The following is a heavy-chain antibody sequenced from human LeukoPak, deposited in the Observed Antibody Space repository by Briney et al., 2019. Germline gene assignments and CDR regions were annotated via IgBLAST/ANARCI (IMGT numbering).Heavy chain of an antibody. D-gene: IGHD5-24*01. V-gene: IGHV4-38-2*01. Sequence: SETLSLTCAVSGGSISSNIYWGWVRPSPGIGRQWMATMYPSLYHARNTFYSPCLKSRVTMSLDQSPNKFSPKLPSVTARDTAVYYCAISIGYSYDDDAFDVWGAGTGVTVSS. J-gene: IGHJ3*01. CDR3: AISIGYSYDDDAFDV. CDR1: GGSISSNIY. CDR2: MYPSLYHARNT.